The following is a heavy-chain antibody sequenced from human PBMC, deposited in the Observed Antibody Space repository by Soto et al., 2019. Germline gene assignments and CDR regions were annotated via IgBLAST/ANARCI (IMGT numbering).Heavy chain of an antibody. J-gene: IGHJ5*02. V-gene: IGHV3-33*01. CDR1: GFTFSSYG. CDR3: ARARGIAVAGVSA. CDR2: IWYDGSNK. D-gene: IGHD6-19*01. Sequence: QVQLVESGGGVVQPGRSLRLSCAASGFTFSSYGMHWVRQAPGKGLEWVAVIWYDGSNKYYADSVKGRFTISRDNSKNPLYLQRNSLRAEDTAVYYCARARGIAVAGVSAWGQGTLVTVSS.